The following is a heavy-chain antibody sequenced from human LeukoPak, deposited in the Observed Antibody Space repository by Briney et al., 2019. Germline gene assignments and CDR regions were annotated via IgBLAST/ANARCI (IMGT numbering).Heavy chain of an antibody. CDR3: ARVNINNWHSCDY. J-gene: IGHJ4*02. Sequence: SETLSLTCTVSGGSISGYYGSWIRQPPGKGLEWIGHIYYSGSTNSNPSLKSRVTLSEDTSKNQPSLRLSSVTAADTAVYYCARVNINNWHSCDYWGQGTLVTVSS. CDR1: GGSISGYY. D-gene: IGHD1-1*01. CDR2: IYYSGST. V-gene: IGHV4-59*01.